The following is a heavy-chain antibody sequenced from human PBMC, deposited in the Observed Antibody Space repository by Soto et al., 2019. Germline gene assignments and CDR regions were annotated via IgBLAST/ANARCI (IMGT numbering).Heavy chain of an antibody. Sequence: QVQLVQSGAEVKKRGSSVKVSCKASGGTFSSYAISWVRQAPGQGLEWMGGIIPIFGTTNYAQKFQGRVTITADESTSTAYMELSSLRSEDTAMYYCARVVTVVKSFHYWYFDLWGRGTLVTVSS. CDR3: ARVVTVVKSFHYWYFDL. V-gene: IGHV1-69*12. J-gene: IGHJ2*01. CDR2: IIPIFGTT. D-gene: IGHD2-15*01. CDR1: GGTFSSYA.